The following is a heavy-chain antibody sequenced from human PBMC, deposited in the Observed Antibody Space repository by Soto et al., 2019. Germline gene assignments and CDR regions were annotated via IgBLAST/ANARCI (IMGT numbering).Heavy chain of an antibody. D-gene: IGHD5-12*01. CDR2: IIPIFGTA. J-gene: IGHJ4*01. V-gene: IGHV1-69*13. Sequence: SLKVSCKASGGTFSSYAISWVRQAPGEGLGWMGGIIPIFGTANYAQKFQDRVTITADESTSTAYMELSSLRSEDAAVYYCASDSSGYSGYDPFDYRGQ. CDR3: ASDSSGYSGYDPFDY. CDR1: GGTFSSYA.